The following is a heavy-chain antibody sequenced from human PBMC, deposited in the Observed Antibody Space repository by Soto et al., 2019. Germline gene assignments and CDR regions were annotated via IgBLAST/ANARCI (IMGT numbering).Heavy chain of an antibody. V-gene: IGHV1-69*12. CDR2: IIPIFGTA. Sequence: QVQLVQSGAEVKKPGSSVKVSCKASGGTFSSYAISWVRQAPGQGLEWLGGIIPIFGTANYAQKFQGRVTITADESTSTDYMELSSMRSEDTAVYYCAISYYDSSCYYYNFDYWGQGTLVTVSS. D-gene: IGHD3-22*01. CDR3: AISYYDSSCYYYNFDY. J-gene: IGHJ4*02. CDR1: GGTFSSYA.